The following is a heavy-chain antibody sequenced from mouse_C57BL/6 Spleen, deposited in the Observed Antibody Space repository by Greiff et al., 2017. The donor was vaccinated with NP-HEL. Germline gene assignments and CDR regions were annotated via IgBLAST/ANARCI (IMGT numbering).Heavy chain of an antibody. CDR1: GYAFSSSW. J-gene: IGHJ2*01. D-gene: IGHD2-3*01. V-gene: IGHV1-82*01. CDR2: IYPGDGDT. CDR3: ARFEGGYYLLDY. Sequence: QVQLQQSGPELVKPGASVKISCKASGYAFSSSWMNWVKQRPGKGPEWIGRIYPGDGDTNYNGKFKGKATLTADKSSSTAYMQLSSLTSEDSSVYFCARFEGGYYLLDYWGQGTTLTVSS.